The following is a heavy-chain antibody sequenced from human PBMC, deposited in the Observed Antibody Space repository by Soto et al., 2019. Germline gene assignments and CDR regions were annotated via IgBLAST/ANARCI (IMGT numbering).Heavy chain of an antibody. J-gene: IGHJ4*02. CDR2: ISYDGSNK. CDR3: ATLPNGSGSHYTKAH. V-gene: IGHV3-30*03. Sequence: QVQLVESGGGVVQPGRSLRLSCAASGFTFSSYGMHWVRQAPGKGLEWVAVISYDGSNKYYVDSVKGRFTISRDNSKNTLYLQMNSLRAEDTAVYYCATLPNGSGSHYTKAHWGQGTLVTVSS. CDR1: GFTFSSYG. D-gene: IGHD3-10*01.